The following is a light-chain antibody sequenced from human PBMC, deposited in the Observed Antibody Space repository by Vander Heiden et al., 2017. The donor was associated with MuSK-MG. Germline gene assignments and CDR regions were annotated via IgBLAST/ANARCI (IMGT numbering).Light chain of an antibody. CDR3: SSYTSSSTLKV. CDR1: NSDIGGYNY. J-gene: IGLJ3*02. CDR2: DVS. Sequence: QSALTQPAFVSGSPGQSVTISCTGTNSDIGGYNYVSWYQQHPGKAPKLMIYDVSNRPSGVSNRFSGSKSGNTASLTISGLQAEDEADYYCSSYTSSSTLKVFGGGTKLTVL. V-gene: IGLV2-14*03.